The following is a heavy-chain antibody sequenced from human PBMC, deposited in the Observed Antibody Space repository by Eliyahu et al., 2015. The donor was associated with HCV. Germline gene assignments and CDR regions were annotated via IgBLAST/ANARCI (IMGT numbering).Heavy chain of an antibody. D-gene: IGHD2/OR15-2a*01. CDR3: TIGIDRTSFGY. Sequence: EVQLLESGGALVQPGGSLRLSCAASGLTFSTYGMSWVXQLPGKGLEGVSGISGRGDITYYPDSMKGLKGRFTISRDNSKNTLFLQINSLRTDDTAVYYCTIGIDRTSFGYWGQGTLVTVSS. J-gene: IGHJ4*02. CDR1: GLTFSTYG. V-gene: IGHV3-23*01. CDR2: ISGRGDIT.